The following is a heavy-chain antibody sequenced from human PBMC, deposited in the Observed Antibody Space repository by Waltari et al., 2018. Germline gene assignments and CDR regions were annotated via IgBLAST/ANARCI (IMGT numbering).Heavy chain of an antibody. V-gene: IGHV4-4*02. CDR1: GGSISSSNW. J-gene: IGHJ4*02. CDR3: ARTSSREWELLSHFDY. D-gene: IGHD1-26*01. Sequence: QVQLQESGPGLVKPSGTLSLTCAVSGGSISSSNWWSWVRQPPGKGLEWIGEIYHSGRTNYNPSRKSRVTSSVDKSKNQFSLKLSSVTAADTAVYYCARTSSREWELLSHFDYWGQGTLVTVSS. CDR2: IYHSGRT.